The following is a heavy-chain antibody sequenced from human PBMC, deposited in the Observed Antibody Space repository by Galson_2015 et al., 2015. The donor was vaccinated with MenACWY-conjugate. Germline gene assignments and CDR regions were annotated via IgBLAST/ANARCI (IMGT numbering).Heavy chain of an antibody. V-gene: IGHV3-23*01. CDR3: AKDMGALGGSDY. J-gene: IGHJ4*02. D-gene: IGHD1-26*01. CDR1: GFTFSSYA. CDR2: ISGSGGST. Sequence: SLRLSCAASGFTFSSYAMSWVRQAPGKRLEWVSAISGSGGSTYYADSVKGRFTISRDNSKNTLYLQMNSLRAEDTAVYYCAKDMGALGGSDYWGQGTLVTVSS.